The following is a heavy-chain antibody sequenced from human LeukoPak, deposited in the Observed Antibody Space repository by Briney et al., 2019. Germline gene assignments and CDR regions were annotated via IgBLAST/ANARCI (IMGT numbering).Heavy chain of an antibody. CDR1: GFTFSTYA. CDR2: ISGSGDTT. J-gene: IGHJ4*02. D-gene: IGHD6-19*01. Sequence: GSLRLSCAASGFTFSTYAMSWVRQAPGKGLEWASVISGSGDTTYYADSVKGRFTISRDNSKNTLYLQMNSLRDEDTAVYYCAKGPTARSITVAAHAAPFDSWGQGTLVTVSS. V-gene: IGHV3-23*01. CDR3: AKGPTARSITVAAHAAPFDS.